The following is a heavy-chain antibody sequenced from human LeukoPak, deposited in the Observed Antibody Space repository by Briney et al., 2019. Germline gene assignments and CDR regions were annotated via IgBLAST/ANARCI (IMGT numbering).Heavy chain of an antibody. V-gene: IGHV1-69*13. CDR2: IIPIFGTA. J-gene: IGHJ4*02. Sequence: SVKVSCKASGGTFSSYAISWVRQAPGQGLEWMGGIIPIFGTANYAQKFQGRVTITADESTSTAYMELSSLRSDDTAVFYCARDLGLTSSWYLDFWGQGTLVTVSS. CDR3: ARDLGLTSSWYLDF. D-gene: IGHD6-13*01. CDR1: GGTFSSYA.